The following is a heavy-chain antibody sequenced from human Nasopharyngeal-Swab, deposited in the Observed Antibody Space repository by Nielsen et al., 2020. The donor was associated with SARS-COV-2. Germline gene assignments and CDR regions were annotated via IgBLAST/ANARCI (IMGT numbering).Heavy chain of an antibody. CDR3: VRLSSGWNEDYFDY. CDR1: GFTFSDFY. Sequence: GESLKISCAASGFTFSDFYMSWVRQAPGKGLEWISYISSASSHTKYADSVKGRFTISRDNSKNSLSLQMNSLRAEDTAVYYCVRLSSGWNEDYFDYWGRGSLVTVSS. D-gene: IGHD1-1*01. V-gene: IGHV3-11*06. CDR2: ISSASSHT. J-gene: IGHJ4*02.